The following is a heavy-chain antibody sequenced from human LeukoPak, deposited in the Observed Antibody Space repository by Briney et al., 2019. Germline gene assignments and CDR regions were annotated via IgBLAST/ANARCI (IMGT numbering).Heavy chain of an antibody. V-gene: IGHV4-30-2*01. D-gene: IGHD2-2*01. CDR1: GGSISSGGHS. CDR3: ATGCSDTSCYSGMDV. Sequence: TSETLSLTCTVSGGSISSGGHSWSWIRQPPGKGLEWIGYISHSGSTYNNPSLKSRVTISIDKSKNQFSLKLSSVTAADTAVYYCATGCSDTSCYSGMDVWGQGTTVTVSS. J-gene: IGHJ6*02. CDR2: ISHSGST.